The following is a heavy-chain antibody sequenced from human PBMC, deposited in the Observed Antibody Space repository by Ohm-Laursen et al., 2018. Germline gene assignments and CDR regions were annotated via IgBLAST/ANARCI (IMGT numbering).Heavy chain of an antibody. CDR1: GFTFSTYA. J-gene: IGHJ4*02. Sequence: SRRLSCAASGFTFSTYAMSWARQAPGKGLEWVSAFSARGGNTYYADSVKGRFTISRDNSRNTLYLQMNSLRAEDTAVYYCSSMGYVQADYWGQGTLVTVSS. V-gene: IGHV3-23*01. CDR3: SSMGYVQADY. CDR2: FSARGGNT. D-gene: IGHD2-8*01.